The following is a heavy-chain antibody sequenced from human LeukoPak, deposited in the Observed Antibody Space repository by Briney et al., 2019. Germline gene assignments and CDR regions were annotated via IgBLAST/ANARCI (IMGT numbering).Heavy chain of an antibody. J-gene: IGHJ5*02. CDR3: ARDSGSTSYYDFWSGTNWFDP. D-gene: IGHD3-3*01. V-gene: IGHV4-59*01. CDR1: GGSISSYY. CDR2: IYYSGST. Sequence: SETLSLTCTVSGGSISSYYWSWIRQPPGKGLEWIGYIYYSGSTNYNPSLKSRVTISVDTSKNQFSLKLSSVTAADTAVYYCARDSGSTSYYDFWSGTNWFDPWGQGTLVTVSS.